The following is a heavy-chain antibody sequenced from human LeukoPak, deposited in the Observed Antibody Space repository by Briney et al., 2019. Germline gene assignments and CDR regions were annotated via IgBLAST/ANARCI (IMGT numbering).Heavy chain of an antibody. D-gene: IGHD5/OR15-5a*01. Sequence: SETLSLTCTVSGGSISSYYWNWIRQPAGKGLEWIGRIYRSGSTSYNPSLKSRVTMSLDTSKNQFSLKLTSVTAADTAVYYCARHLRSVYDPRAFDYWGQGTLVTVSS. J-gene: IGHJ4*02. CDR3: ARHLRSVYDPRAFDY. CDR1: GGSISSYY. V-gene: IGHV4-4*07. CDR2: IYRSGST.